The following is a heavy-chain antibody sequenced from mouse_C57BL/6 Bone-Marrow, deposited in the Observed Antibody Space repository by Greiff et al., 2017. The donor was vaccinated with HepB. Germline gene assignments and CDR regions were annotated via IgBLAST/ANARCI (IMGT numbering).Heavy chain of an antibody. CDR1: GFSLTSYG. D-gene: IGHD2-3*01. Sequence: QVQLQQSGPGLVQPSQSLSITCTVSGFSLTSYGVHWVRQSPGKGLEWLGVIWSGGSTDYNAAFISRLSSSKDNSKSQVFFKMNSLQADDTAIYYCDRNPPDGYLYYYAMDYWGQGTSVTVSS. J-gene: IGHJ4*01. CDR2: IWSGGST. CDR3: DRNPPDGYLYYYAMDY. V-gene: IGHV2-2*01.